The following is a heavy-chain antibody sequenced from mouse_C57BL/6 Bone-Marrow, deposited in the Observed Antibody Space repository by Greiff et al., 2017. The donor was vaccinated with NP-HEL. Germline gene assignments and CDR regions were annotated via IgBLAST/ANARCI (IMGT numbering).Heavy chain of an antibody. J-gene: IGHJ2*01. CDR3: ARKGYGNYVFDY. D-gene: IGHD2-1*01. CDR2: INPNNGGT. V-gene: IGHV1-18*01. CDR1: GYTFTDYN. Sequence: EVQLQESGPELVKPGASVKIPCKASGYTFTDYNMDWVKQSHGKSLEWIGDINPNNGGTIYNQKFKGKATLTVDKSSSTAYMELRSLTSEDTAVYYCARKGYGNYVFDYWGQGTTLTVSS.